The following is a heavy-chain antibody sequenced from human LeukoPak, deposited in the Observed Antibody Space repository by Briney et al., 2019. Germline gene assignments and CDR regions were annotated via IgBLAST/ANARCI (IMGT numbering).Heavy chain of an antibody. V-gene: IGHV1-2*06. CDR2: INPTSGGT. Sequence: ASVKVSCKASGYTFTGYYMHWLRQAPEQGLEWMGRINPTSGGTNYAQKFQGRVTMTRDTSISTAYMELSRLRSDDTAVYYCARGARVDTAMADLDYWGQGTLVTVSS. CDR3: ARGARVDTAMADLDY. CDR1: GYTFTGYY. J-gene: IGHJ4*02. D-gene: IGHD5-18*01.